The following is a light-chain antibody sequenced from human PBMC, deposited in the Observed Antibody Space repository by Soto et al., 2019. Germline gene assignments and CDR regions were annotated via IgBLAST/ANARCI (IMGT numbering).Light chain of an antibody. CDR1: QTVSRS. Sequence: EVVLTQSPATLSVSPGERATLSCRASQTVSRSLAGYQQKPGQAPRLLIYGASTWATGIPGRFSGSGSGTDFHLPISSLHSEDLAVYYCHQYIDWTPYAFGQGSKGEIK. CDR2: GAS. J-gene: IGKJ2*01. CDR3: HQYIDWTPYA. V-gene: IGKV3-15*01.